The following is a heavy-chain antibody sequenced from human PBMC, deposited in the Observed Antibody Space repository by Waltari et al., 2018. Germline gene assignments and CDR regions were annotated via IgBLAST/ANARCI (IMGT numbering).Heavy chain of an antibody. CDR1: GGSSSGYY. D-gene: IGHD3-3*01. J-gene: IGHJ4*02. V-gene: IGHV4-34*01. Sequence: QVQLQQWGAGLLKPSETLSLTCAVYGGSSSGYYWSWIRHPPGKGLEWIGEINHSGSTNYNPSLKSRVTISVDTSKNQFSLKLSSVTAADTAVYYCAVNYDFWSGYWTSLDYWGQGTLVTVSS. CDR2: INHSGST. CDR3: AVNYDFWSGYWTSLDY.